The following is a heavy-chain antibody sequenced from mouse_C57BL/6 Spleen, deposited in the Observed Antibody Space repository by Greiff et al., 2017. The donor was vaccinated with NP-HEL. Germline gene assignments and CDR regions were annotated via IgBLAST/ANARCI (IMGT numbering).Heavy chain of an antibody. D-gene: IGHD2-10*02. V-gene: IGHV1-53*01. Sequence: QVHLKQPGTELVKPGASVKLSCKASGYTFTSYWMHWVKQRPGQGLEWIGNINPSNGGTNYNEKFKSKATLTVDKSSSTAYMQLSSLTSEDSAVYYCARSGYDLAWFAYWGQGTLVTVSA. CDR2: INPSNGGT. J-gene: IGHJ3*01. CDR3: ARSGYDLAWFAY. CDR1: GYTFTSYW.